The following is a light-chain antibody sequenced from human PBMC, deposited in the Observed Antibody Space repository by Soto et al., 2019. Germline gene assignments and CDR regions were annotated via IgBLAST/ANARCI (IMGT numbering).Light chain of an antibody. Sequence: EIVITQSPATLSFSPGQRATLSCRASQSVSSNLAWYQQILGQAPRLLISGASTRATGIPARFTGSGSGTEFTLTISSLQSEDFAVYYCQQYNNWPPSFGQGTKVDFK. J-gene: IGKJ2*01. V-gene: IGKV3-15*01. CDR3: QQYNNWPPS. CDR2: GAS. CDR1: QSVSSN.